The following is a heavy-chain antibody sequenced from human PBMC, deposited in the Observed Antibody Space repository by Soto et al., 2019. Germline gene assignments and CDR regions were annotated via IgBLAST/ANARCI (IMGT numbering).Heavy chain of an antibody. V-gene: IGHV1-46*01. Sequence: QVQLVQSGAEVKKPGASVKVSCKASGYTFTSYYMHWVRQAPGQGLEWMGIINPSGGSTSYAQKSQGRDTMTRDTSTSTGYMELSSMRSEDTAVYYCARQGSLESSSWYFDCMDVWGQGTTVTVSS. CDR1: GYTFTSYY. J-gene: IGHJ6*02. CDR3: ARQGSLESSSWYFDCMDV. D-gene: IGHD6-13*01. CDR2: INPSGGST.